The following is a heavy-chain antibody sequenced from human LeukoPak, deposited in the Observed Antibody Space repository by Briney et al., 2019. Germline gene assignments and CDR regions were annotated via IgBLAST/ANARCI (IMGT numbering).Heavy chain of an antibody. CDR2: IYYSGST. CDR1: GGSISSYY. V-gene: IGHV4-59*01. CDR3: ARGHTAMVLPFDY. D-gene: IGHD5-18*01. Sequence: SETLSLTCTVSGGSISSYYWSWIRQPPGKGLEWIGYIYYSGSTNYNPSLKSRVTISVDTSKNQFSLKLSSVTAADTAVYYCARGHTAMVLPFDYWGQGTLVTVSS. J-gene: IGHJ4*02.